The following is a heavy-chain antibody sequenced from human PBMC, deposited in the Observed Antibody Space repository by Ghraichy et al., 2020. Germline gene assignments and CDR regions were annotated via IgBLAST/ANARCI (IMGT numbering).Heavy chain of an antibody. CDR2: IYYSGST. V-gene: IGHV4-59*01. D-gene: IGHD3-22*01. Sequence: SQTLSLTCTVSGGSISSYYWSWIRQPPGKGLEWIGYIYYSGSTNYNPSLKSRVTISVDTSKNLFSLKLSSVTAADTAVYYCARDSDSSGYYDYWGQGTLVTVSS. J-gene: IGHJ4*02. CDR3: ARDSDSSGYYDY. CDR1: GGSISSYY.